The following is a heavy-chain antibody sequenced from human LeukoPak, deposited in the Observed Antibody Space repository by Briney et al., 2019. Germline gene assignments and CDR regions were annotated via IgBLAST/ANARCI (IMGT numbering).Heavy chain of an antibody. Sequence: SGGSLRLSCAASGITFSSYGMSWVRQAPGKGLEYVSAISSNGGSTYYANSVKGRFTISRDNSKNTLYLQMNSLRAEDTAVYYCAKDPVVPAASSGDYWGQGTLVTVSS. V-gene: IGHV3-64*01. CDR3: AKDPVVPAASSGDY. CDR2: ISSNGGST. J-gene: IGHJ4*02. D-gene: IGHD2-2*01. CDR1: GITFSSYG.